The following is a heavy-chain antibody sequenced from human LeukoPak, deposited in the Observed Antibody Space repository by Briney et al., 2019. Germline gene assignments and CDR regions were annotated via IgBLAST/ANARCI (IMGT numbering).Heavy chain of an antibody. CDR1: GGSFSGYY. D-gene: IGHD3-10*01. CDR2: INHSGST. Sequence: NSSETLSLTCAVYGGSFSGYYWSWIRQPPGKGLEWIGEINHSGSTNYNPSLKSRVTISVDTSKNQFSLKLSSVTAADPAVYYCARGWTRLLWFGERENWFDPWGQGTLVTVSS. V-gene: IGHV4-34*01. CDR3: ARGWTRLLWFGERENWFDP. J-gene: IGHJ5*02.